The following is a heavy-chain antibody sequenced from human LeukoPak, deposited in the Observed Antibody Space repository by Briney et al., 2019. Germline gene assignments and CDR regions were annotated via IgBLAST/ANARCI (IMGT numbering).Heavy chain of an antibody. J-gene: IGHJ4*02. V-gene: IGHV4-31*03. CDR1: GGSINIGGFY. CDR3: ARVVTTSGVYYLDY. Sequence: SETLSLTCTVSGGSINIGGFYWTWIRQHPGRSLEWLGYIYYSGVTFYNPSLKSRVSISVDTSNNQFSLNLNSVTAADTAVYYCARVVTTSGVYYLDYWGQGTLVTVSS. CDR2: IYYSGVT. D-gene: IGHD4-11*01.